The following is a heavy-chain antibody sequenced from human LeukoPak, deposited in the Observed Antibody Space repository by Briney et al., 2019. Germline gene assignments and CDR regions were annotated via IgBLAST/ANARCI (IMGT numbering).Heavy chain of an antibody. CDR3: ARGHVVAATLGMFPNYYYYGMDV. Sequence: ASVKVSCKASGYTFTSYGISWVRQAPGQGLERMGWISAYNGNTNYAQKLQGRVTMTTDTSTSTAYMELRSLRSDDTAVYYCARGHVVAATLGMFPNYYYYGMDVWGKGTTVTVSS. CDR1: GYTFTSYG. D-gene: IGHD2-15*01. CDR2: ISAYNGNT. J-gene: IGHJ6*04. V-gene: IGHV1-18*04.